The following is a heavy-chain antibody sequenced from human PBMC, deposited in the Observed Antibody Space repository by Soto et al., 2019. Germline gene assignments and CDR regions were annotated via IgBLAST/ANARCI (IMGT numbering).Heavy chain of an antibody. J-gene: IGHJ4*02. Sequence: GGSLRLSCAASGFTFSSYAMSWVRQAPGKGLEWVSAISGSGGSTYYADSVKGRFTISRDNSKNTLYLQMNSLRAEDTAVYYCAKDMDDYIWGTIGPFDYWGQGTLVTVS. V-gene: IGHV3-23*01. D-gene: IGHD3-16*01. CDR2: ISGSGGST. CDR3: AKDMDDYIWGTIGPFDY. CDR1: GFTFSSYA.